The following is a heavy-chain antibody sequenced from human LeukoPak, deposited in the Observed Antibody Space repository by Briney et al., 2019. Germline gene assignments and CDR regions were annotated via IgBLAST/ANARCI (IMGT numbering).Heavy chain of an antibody. V-gene: IGHV3-48*03. Sequence: GGSLRLSCAASGFTFRSYEMNWVRQAPGKGLEWVSYISSSGSTIYYADSVKGRFTISRDNSRNTLYLQMGSLRAEDMAVYYCATYYYDSGGFHFHHWGQGTLVTVSS. CDR2: ISSSGSTI. D-gene: IGHD3-22*01. CDR3: ATYYYDSGGFHFHH. CDR1: GFTFRSYE. J-gene: IGHJ1*01.